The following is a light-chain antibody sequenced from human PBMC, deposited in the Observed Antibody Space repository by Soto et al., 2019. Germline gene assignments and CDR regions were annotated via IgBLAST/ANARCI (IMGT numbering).Light chain of an antibody. CDR3: QPYGSSPLT. J-gene: IGKJ4*02. V-gene: IGKV3-20*01. CDR2: DAS. Sequence: EIVLTQSPDTLSLSPGERATLSCRAIQSVRSNDLAWYQQKPGQAPRFLLYDASSRATGIPDRFSGSGSGTDFTLTISRLEPEDFAVYYCQPYGSSPLTFGGGTKVEIK. CDR1: QSVRSND.